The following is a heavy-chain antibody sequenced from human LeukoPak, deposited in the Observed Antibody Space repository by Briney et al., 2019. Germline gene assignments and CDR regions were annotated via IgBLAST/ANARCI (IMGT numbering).Heavy chain of an antibody. CDR3: ARVTGYMVEDYFDY. V-gene: IGHV4-59*01. Sequence: SETLSLTCTVSGGSISSYYWSWIRQPPGKGLEWIGYIYYSGSTNYNPSLKSRVTISVDTSKNQFSLRLSSVTAADTAVYYCARVTGYMVEDYFDYWGQGTLVTVSS. J-gene: IGHJ4*02. CDR2: IYYSGST. D-gene: IGHD6-13*01. CDR1: GGSISSYY.